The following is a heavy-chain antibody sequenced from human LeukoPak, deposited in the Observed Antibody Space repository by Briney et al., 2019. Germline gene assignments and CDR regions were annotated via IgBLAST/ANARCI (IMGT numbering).Heavy chain of an antibody. CDR1: GGSISSSSYY. CDR3: ATIGWAINDAWFDP. D-gene: IGHD2-21*01. J-gene: IGHJ5*02. CDR2: IYYSGST. Sequence: SETLSLTCTVSGGSISSSSYYWGWIRQPPGKGLEWIGSIYYSGSTYYNPSLKSRVTISVDTSKNHFSLKLSSVTAADTAVYYCATIGWAINDAWFDPWGQGTLVTVSS. V-gene: IGHV4-39*01.